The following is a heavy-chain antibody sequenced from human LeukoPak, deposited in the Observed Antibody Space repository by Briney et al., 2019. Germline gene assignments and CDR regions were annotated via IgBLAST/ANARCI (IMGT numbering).Heavy chain of an antibody. Sequence: PGGSLRLSCAASGFTFSSYTMNWVRQAPGKGLEWVSFISSSSSAIYYADSVKGRFTISRDNAKNSLYLQMNSLRAEDTAVYYCARDLEYCSGGSCPHFDYWGQGTLVTVSS. J-gene: IGHJ4*02. V-gene: IGHV3-48*04. D-gene: IGHD2-15*01. CDR2: ISSSSSAI. CDR3: ARDLEYCSGGSCPHFDY. CDR1: GFTFSSYT.